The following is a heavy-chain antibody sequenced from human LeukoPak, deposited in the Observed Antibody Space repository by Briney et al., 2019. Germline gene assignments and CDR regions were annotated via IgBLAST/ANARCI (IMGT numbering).Heavy chain of an antibody. D-gene: IGHD6-13*01. CDR1: GFTVSSNY. J-gene: IGHJ3*02. CDR3: AADSSPDAFDI. Sequence: GGSLRLSCAASGFTVSSNYMGWVRQAPGKGLEWVSVIYSGGSTYYADSVKGRFTISRDNSKNTLYLQMNSLRAEDTAVYYCAADSSPDAFDIWGQGTMVTVSS. CDR2: IYSGGST. V-gene: IGHV3-53*01.